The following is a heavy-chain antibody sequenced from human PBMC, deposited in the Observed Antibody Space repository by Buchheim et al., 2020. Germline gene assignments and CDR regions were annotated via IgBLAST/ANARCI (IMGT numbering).Heavy chain of an antibody. CDR3: AKALEMATIRDAFDI. CDR1: GFTFSSYG. V-gene: IGHV3-30*18. CDR2: ISYDGSNK. Sequence: QVQLVESGGGVVQPGRSLRLSCAASGFTFSSYGMHWVRQAPGKGLEWVAVISYDGSNKYYADSVKGRFTISRDNSKNTLSVQMNSLRAEDTAVYYCAKALEMATIRDAFDIWGQGT. J-gene: IGHJ3*02. D-gene: IGHD5-24*01.